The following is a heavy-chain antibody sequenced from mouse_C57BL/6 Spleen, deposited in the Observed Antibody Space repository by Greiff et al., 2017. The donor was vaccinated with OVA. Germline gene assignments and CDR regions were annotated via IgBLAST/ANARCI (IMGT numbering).Heavy chain of an antibody. CDR2: ISYDGSN. D-gene: IGHD2-4*01. J-gene: IGHJ2*01. CDR1: GYSITSGYY. Sequence: EVKVEESGPGLVKPSQSLSLTCSVTGYSITSGYYWNWIRQFPGNKLEWMGYISYDGSNNYNPSLKNRISITRDTSKNQFFLKLNSVTTEDTATYYCARVGYYDYDGRDYWGQGTTLTVSS. CDR3: ARVGYYDYDGRDY. V-gene: IGHV3-6*01.